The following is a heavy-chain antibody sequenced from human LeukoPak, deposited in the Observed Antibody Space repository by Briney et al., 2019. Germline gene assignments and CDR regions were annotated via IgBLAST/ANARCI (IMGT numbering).Heavy chain of an antibody. D-gene: IGHD6-13*01. CDR1: GFTFNSYW. CDR3: ARLISAVPFDY. J-gene: IGHJ4*02. CDR2: INQDGGEK. V-gene: IGHV3-7*01. Sequence: GGSLRLSCAASGFTFNSYWMTWVRQAPGKGLEWVANINQDGGEKYYVDSVRGRFTISRDNAMSSLYLQMNSLRAEDTAVYYCARLISAVPFDYWGQGTLVTVSS.